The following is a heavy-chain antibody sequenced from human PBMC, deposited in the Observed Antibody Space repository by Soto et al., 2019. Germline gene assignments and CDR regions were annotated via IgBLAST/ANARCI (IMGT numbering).Heavy chain of an antibody. V-gene: IGHV4-39*01. CDR2: IYYSGST. CDR3: ARRERAAGTDWWFDP. D-gene: IGHD6-13*01. CDR1: GGSISSSSFH. Sequence: QLLESGPGLVQPSETLSPTCTVSGGSISSSSFHWGWISQPPGKGLEWIGSIYYSGSTYYSPSLKSRVTISVDTSKDQCARKLSSVTAADTAVYYCARRERAAGTDWWFDPWGQGTLVTVSS. J-gene: IGHJ5*02.